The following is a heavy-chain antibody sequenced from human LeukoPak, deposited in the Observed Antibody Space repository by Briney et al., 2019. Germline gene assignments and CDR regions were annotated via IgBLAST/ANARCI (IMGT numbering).Heavy chain of an antibody. CDR2: IYYSRST. Sequence: PSETLSLTCTVSGGSISSYYWSWIRQPPGKGLEWIGYIYYSRSTNYNPSLKSRVTISVDTSKNQFSLKLSSVTAADTAVYYCARYYYDSSGPNMMYYFDYWGQGTLVTVSS. CDR3: ARYYYDSSGPNMMYYFDY. J-gene: IGHJ4*02. V-gene: IGHV4-59*01. D-gene: IGHD3-22*01. CDR1: GGSISSYY.